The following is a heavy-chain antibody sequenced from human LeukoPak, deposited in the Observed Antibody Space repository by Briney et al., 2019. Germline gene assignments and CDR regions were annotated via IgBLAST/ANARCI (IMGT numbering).Heavy chain of an antibody. CDR3: ARDRGVVVPAAIELGYFDY. CDR1: GDTFTSYG. J-gene: IGHJ4*02. D-gene: IGHD2-2*01. Sequence: ASVKVSCKASGDTFTSYGISWVRQAPGQGLEWMGWISAYNGNTNYAQKLQGRVTMTTDTSTSTAYMELRSLRSDDTAVYYCARDRGVVVPAAIELGYFDYWGQGTLVTVSS. CDR2: ISAYNGNT. V-gene: IGHV1-18*01.